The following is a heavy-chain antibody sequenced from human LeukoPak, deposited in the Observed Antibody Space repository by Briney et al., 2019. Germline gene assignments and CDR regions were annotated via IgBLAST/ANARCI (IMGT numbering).Heavy chain of an antibody. D-gene: IGHD5-18*01. Sequence: GGSLRLSCAASGFTFSNAWMSWVRQAPGKGLEWVGRIKSKTDGGTTDYAAPVKGRFTISRDNSKNTLYLQMNSLRAEDTAVYYCARGKTWVQLWSTLDYWGQGTLVTVSS. J-gene: IGHJ4*02. CDR3: ARGKTWVQLWSTLDY. CDR1: GFTFSNAW. V-gene: IGHV3-15*01. CDR2: IKSKTDGGTT.